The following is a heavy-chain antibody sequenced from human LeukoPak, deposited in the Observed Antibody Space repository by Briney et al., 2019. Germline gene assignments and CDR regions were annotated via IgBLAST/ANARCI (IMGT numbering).Heavy chain of an antibody. CDR2: ISGSGGST. J-gene: IGHJ4*02. CDR1: GFTFSSYA. Sequence: SGGSLRLSCAASGFTFSSYAMSWVRQAPGKGLEWVSAISGSGGSTYYADSVKGRFTISRDNSKNTLYLQMNSLRAEDTAVYYCAKEPSPANYYGSGSYYQYWGQGTLVTVSS. V-gene: IGHV3-23*01. D-gene: IGHD3-10*01. CDR3: AKEPSPANYYGSGSYYQY.